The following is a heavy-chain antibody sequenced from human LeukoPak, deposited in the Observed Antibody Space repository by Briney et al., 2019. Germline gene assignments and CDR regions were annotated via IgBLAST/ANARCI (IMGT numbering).Heavy chain of an antibody. J-gene: IGHJ4*02. Sequence: SVKVSCKASGGTFISYAISWVRQAPGQGLERMGGIIPIFGTANYAQRFQGRVTITADKSTNTAYMELSSLRSEDTAVYYCARDSETGYSPYFDYWGQGTLVTVSS. D-gene: IGHD3-9*01. CDR1: GGTFISYA. CDR3: ARDSETGYSPYFDY. V-gene: IGHV1-69*06. CDR2: IIPIFGTA.